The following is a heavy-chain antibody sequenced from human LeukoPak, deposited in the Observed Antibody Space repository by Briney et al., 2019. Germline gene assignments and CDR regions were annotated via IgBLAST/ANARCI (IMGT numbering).Heavy chain of an antibody. Sequence: SGTLSLTCAVSGGSISSNYWWSWVRQPPGKGLEWIGEIYHSGSTDFNPSLKSRVTISVDKSKNQFSLKLTSVTAADTAVYYCARDWGSGYYFDYWGQGTLVTVSS. J-gene: IGHJ4*02. D-gene: IGHD3-22*01. CDR2: IYHSGST. CDR1: GGSISSNYW. CDR3: ARDWGSGYYFDY. V-gene: IGHV4-4*02.